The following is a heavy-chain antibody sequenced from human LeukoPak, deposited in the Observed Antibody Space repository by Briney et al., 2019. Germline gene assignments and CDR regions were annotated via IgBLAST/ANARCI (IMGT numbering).Heavy chain of an antibody. CDR2: ISGSGSST. CDR1: GFTFSSSA. V-gene: IGHV3-23*01. J-gene: IGHJ4*02. Sequence: GGSLRLSCAASGFTFSSSALSWVRQAPGKGLEWVSGISGSGSSTYNADSVKGRFTISRDNSKDTLHLQMKSLRAEDTAVYYCAKVSGSYYGDYWGQGTLVTVSS. D-gene: IGHD1-26*01. CDR3: AKVSGSYYGDY.